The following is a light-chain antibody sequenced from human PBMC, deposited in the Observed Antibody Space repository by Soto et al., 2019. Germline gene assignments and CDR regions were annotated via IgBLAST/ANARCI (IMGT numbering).Light chain of an antibody. CDR1: ALTLRY. J-gene: IGLJ2*01. CDR2: KDN. CDR3: QSTDRGGTYVL. V-gene: IGLV3-25*02. Sequence: SYELTQPPSVSVSPGQTARITCSGDALTLRYVYWYQQRPGQAPVLVIYKDNERPSGIPERFSGSSSGTTGTLIITGVQAEDEAEYHCQSTDRGGTYVLFGGGTKLTVL.